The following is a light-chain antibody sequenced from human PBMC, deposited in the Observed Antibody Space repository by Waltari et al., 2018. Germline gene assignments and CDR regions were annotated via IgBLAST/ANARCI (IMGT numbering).Light chain of an antibody. CDR3: LSYAGANDFLA. CDR2: DIN. V-gene: IGLV2-8*01. CDR1: SRDVGAFDY. J-gene: IGLJ2*01. Sequence: QSALTQPPSASGSLGQSLTISCTGTSRDVGAFDYVSWYQQHPGKVPRLIIYDINQRPSGVPDRFSGSKSGNTASLTVSGLRPEDEADYYCLSYAGANDFLAFGGGTTLTVL.